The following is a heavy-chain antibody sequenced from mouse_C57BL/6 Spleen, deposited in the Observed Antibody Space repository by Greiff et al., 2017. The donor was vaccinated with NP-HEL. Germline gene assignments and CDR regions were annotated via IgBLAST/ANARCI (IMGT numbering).Heavy chain of an antibody. J-gene: IGHJ1*03. Sequence: EVKLMESGGGLVKPGGSLKLSCAASGFTFSDYGMHWVRQAPEKGLEWVAYISSGSSTIYYADTVKGRFTISRDHAKNTLFLQMTSLRSEDTAMYYCARSTTVVADWYFDVWGTGTTVTVSS. V-gene: IGHV5-17*01. CDR3: ARSTTVVADWYFDV. D-gene: IGHD1-1*01. CDR2: ISSGSSTI. CDR1: GFTFSDYG.